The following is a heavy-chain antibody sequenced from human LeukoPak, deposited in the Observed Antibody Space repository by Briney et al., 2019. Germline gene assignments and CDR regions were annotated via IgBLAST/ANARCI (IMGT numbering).Heavy chain of an antibody. D-gene: IGHD6-25*01. Sequence: GGSLRLSCAASGFTFSSYAMHWVRQAPGKGLEWVAVISYDGSNKYYADSVKGRFTISRDNSKNTLYLQMNSLRAEDTAFYYCARDRRGRRDSWGQGTLVTVSS. CDR3: ARDRRGRRDS. CDR1: GFTFSSYA. CDR2: ISYDGSNK. V-gene: IGHV3-30*04. J-gene: IGHJ4*02.